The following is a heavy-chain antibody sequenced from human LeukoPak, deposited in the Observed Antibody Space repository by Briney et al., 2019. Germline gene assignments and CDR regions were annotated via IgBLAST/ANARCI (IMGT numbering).Heavy chain of an antibody. CDR3: ARDVCSSTTCYSNY. J-gene: IGHJ4*02. CDR1: GFTFSPYG. D-gene: IGHD2-2*02. Sequence: GGSLRLSCAASGFTFSPYGMHWVRQAPGKGLEWVSYISSSGSTKYYADSVKGRFTISRDNAKNSLYLQMNRLRDEDTAVYYCARDVCSSTTCYSNYWGQGTLVTVSS. CDR2: ISSSGSTK. V-gene: IGHV3-48*02.